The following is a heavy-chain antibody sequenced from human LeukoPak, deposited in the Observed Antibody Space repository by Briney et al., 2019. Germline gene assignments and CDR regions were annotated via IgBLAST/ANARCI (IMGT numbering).Heavy chain of an antibody. CDR3: ARGKAAAVSLNFDY. CDR1: GLTFGSSA. D-gene: IGHD6-13*01. J-gene: IGHJ4*02. V-gene: IGHV1-69*04. CDR2: IIPILGKA. Sequence: SVKLSCKASGLTFGSSAIGWVRQATGQGLAWLGRIIPILGKAKYGQKFQGRVTIAADKSTSTAYMELSSLRAEDTAVYYCARGKAAAVSLNFDYWGQGTLVTVSS.